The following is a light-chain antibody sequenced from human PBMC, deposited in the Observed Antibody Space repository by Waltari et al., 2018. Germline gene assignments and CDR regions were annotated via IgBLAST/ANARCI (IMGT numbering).Light chain of an antibody. J-gene: IGKJ3*01. Sequence: EIVMTQSPVTLSVSPGEGATPSCRASQSVDNDLACDQQKPGQAPSLVIYGASTRATGVPGRFSGGGSGTEFTLTISSLQSEDFAVYYCQQYNTWPLSVGPGTTVDIK. CDR1: QSVDND. V-gene: IGKV3-15*01. CDR3: QQYNTWPLS. CDR2: GAS.